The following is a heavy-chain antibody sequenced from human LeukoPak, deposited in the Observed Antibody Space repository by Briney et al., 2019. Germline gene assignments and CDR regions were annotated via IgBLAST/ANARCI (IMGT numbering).Heavy chain of an antibody. D-gene: IGHD4-11*01. Sequence: GGSLRLSCAASGFTFSAYSMNWVRQAPEKGLEWVSYIGSSSSPIYYAGSVKGRFTISRDNAKNSLYLQMDSLRAEDTAVYYCARDQAYSFDYWGQGTLVTVSS. J-gene: IGHJ4*02. CDR2: IGSSSSPI. V-gene: IGHV3-48*01. CDR3: ARDQAYSFDY. CDR1: GFTFSAYS.